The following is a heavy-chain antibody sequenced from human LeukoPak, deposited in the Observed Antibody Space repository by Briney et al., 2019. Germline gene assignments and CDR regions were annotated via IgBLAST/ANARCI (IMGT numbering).Heavy chain of an antibody. CDR1: GFTFSSYA. J-gene: IGHJ4*02. CDR2: ISGSGGST. CDR3: ATDTLSYDILTGYYFDY. D-gene: IGHD3-9*01. Sequence: PGGSLRLSCAASGFTFSSYAMSWVRQAPGKGLEWVSAISGSGGSTYYADPVKGRFTISRDNSKNTLYLQMNSLRAEDTAVYYCATDTLSYDILTGYYFDYWGQGTLVTVSS. V-gene: IGHV3-23*01.